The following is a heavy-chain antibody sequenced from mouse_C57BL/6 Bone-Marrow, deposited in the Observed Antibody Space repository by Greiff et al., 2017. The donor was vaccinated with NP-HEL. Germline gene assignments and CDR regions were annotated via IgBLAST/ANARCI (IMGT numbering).Heavy chain of an antibody. D-gene: IGHD2-4*01. V-gene: IGHV1-81*01. Sequence: QVQLQQSGAELARPGASVKLSCTASGYTFTSYGISWVKQRTGQGLEWIGEIYPRSGNTYYNEKFKGKATLTADKSSSTAYMELRSLTSEDSAVYFCARYYDYDYWGRGTTLTVSA. CDR3: ARYYDYDY. CDR2: IYPRSGNT. J-gene: IGHJ2*01. CDR1: GYTFTSYG.